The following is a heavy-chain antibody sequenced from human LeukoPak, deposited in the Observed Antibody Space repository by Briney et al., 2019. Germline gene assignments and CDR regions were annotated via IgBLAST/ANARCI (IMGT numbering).Heavy chain of an antibody. J-gene: IGHJ1*01. CDR1: GGSISSGGYS. CDR3: ARGAAGTEGYFQH. V-gene: IGHV4-30-2*01. Sequence: SETLSLTCAVSGGSISSGGYSWSWIRQPPGKGLEWIGYIYHSGSTYYNPSLKSRVTISVDRSKNQFSLKLSSVTAADTAVYYCARGAAGTEGYFQHRGQGTLVTVSS. D-gene: IGHD6-13*01. CDR2: IYHSGST.